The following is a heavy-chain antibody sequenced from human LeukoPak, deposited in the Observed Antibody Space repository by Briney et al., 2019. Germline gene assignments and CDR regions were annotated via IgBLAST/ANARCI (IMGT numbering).Heavy chain of an antibody. V-gene: IGHV4-59*12. CDR3: ARAPVAYYYYGMDV. D-gene: IGHD6-19*01. CDR1: GGSISSYY. CDR2: IYYSGST. Sequence: SETLSLTCTVSGGSISSYYWSWIRQPPGKGLEWIGYIYYSGSTNYNPSLKSRVTISVDTSKNQFSLKLSSVTAADTAVYYCARAPVAYYYYGMDVWGQGTTVTVSS. J-gene: IGHJ6*02.